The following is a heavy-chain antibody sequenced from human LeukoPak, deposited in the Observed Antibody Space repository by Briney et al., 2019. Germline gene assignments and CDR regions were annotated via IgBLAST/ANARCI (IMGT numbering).Heavy chain of an antibody. J-gene: IGHJ4*02. CDR3: ARPAVEMATIPLDY. V-gene: IGHV4-39*01. CDR2: IYYSGST. CDR1: GGSISSSSYY. D-gene: IGHD5-24*01. Sequence: SETLSLTCTVSGGSISSSSYYWGWIRQPPGKGLEWIGNIYYSGSTYYNPSLKSRVTISVDTSKNQFSLKLSSVTAADTAVYYCARPAVEMATIPLDYWGQGTLVTVSS.